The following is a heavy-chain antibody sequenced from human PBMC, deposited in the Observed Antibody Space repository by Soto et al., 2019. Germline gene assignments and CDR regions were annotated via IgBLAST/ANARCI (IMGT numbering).Heavy chain of an antibody. CDR2: ISWNSDIR. V-gene: IGHV3-9*01. Sequence: PGGSLRLSCAPSGFTFEDSVMHWVRQAPGKGLEWVSGISWNSDIRAYADSVKGRFTISRDNSKNTLYLQMNSLRAEDTAVYYCAKDGTAGQLLDYWGQGTLVTVSS. D-gene: IGHD2-2*01. CDR3: AKDGTAGQLLDY. CDR1: GFTFEDSV. J-gene: IGHJ4*02.